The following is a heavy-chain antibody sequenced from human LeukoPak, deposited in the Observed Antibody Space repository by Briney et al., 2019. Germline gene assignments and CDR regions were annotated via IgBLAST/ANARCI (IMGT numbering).Heavy chain of an antibody. D-gene: IGHD2-2*02. J-gene: IGHJ6*02. CDR2: IIPILGIA. CDR3: ARDIVVVPAATPNYYYYYGMDV. V-gene: IGHV1-69*04. Sequence: SVKVSCKASGGTFSSYAISWVRQAPGQGLEWMRRIIPILGIANYAQKFQGRVTITADKSTSTAYMELSSLRSEDTAVYYCARDIVVVPAATPNYYYYYGMDVWGQGTTVTVSS. CDR1: GGTFSSYA.